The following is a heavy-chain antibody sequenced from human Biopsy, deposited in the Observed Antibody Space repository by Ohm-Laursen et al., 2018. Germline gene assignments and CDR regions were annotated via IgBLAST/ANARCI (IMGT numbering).Heavy chain of an antibody. V-gene: IGHV4-59*01. D-gene: IGHD3-22*01. J-gene: IGHJ2*01. CDR2: VHYTGIT. CDR1: GDSISSYY. Sequence: SETLSLTWTVSGDSISSYYRGWTRQPPGKGLEWIGYVHYTGITDYNRSLQSRVTISVDTSKNHFSLRLRSVTPADTAIYYCARDRGYYSDRTVPGYFDLWGRGTLVTVSS. CDR3: ARDRGYYSDRTVPGYFDL.